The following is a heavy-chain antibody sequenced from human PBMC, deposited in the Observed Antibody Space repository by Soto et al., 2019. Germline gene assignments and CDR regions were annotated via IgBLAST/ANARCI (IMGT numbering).Heavy chain of an antibody. D-gene: IGHD6-13*01. V-gene: IGHV1-69*13. CDR2: IIPIFGTA. Sequence: SVKVSCKASGGTFSSYAISWVRQAPGQGLEWMGGIIPIFGTANYAQKFQGRVTITADESTSTAYMELSSLRSEDTAVYYCASGYSSSWYLYPLDYWGQGTLVTVSS. CDR1: GGTFSSYA. CDR3: ASGYSSSWYLYPLDY. J-gene: IGHJ4*02.